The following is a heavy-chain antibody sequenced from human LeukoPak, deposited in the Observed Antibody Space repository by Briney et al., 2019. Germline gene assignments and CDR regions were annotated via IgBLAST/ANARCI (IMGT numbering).Heavy chain of an antibody. D-gene: IGHD3-22*01. CDR1: GFTFSSYG. CDR2: IWYDGSNK. Sequence: GGSLRLSCAASGFTFSSYGMHWVRQAPGKGLEWVAVIWYDGSNKYYADSVKGRFTISRDNSKNTLYLQMDSLRAEDTAVYYCARERDYDSSGYCVSGYWGQGTLVTVSS. CDR3: ARERDYDSSGYCVSGY. V-gene: IGHV3-33*01. J-gene: IGHJ4*02.